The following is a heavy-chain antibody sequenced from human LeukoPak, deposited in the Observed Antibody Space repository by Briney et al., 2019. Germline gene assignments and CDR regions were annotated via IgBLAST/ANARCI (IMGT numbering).Heavy chain of an antibody. CDR2: ISAYNGNT. CDR3: ARDSHRTTSYYDYVWGSYRYLFDY. V-gene: IGHV1-18*01. CDR1: GYTFTSYG. D-gene: IGHD3-16*02. J-gene: IGHJ4*02. Sequence: ASVKVSCKASGYTFTSYGISWVRQAPGQGLEWMGWISAYNGNTNYAQKLQGRVTITTDTSTRTAYMELRSLRSDDTAVYYCARDSHRTTSYYDYVWGSYRYLFDYWGQGTLVTVSS.